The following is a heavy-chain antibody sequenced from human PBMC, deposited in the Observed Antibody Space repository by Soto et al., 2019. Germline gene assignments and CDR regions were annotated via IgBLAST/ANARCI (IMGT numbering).Heavy chain of an antibody. J-gene: IGHJ4*02. D-gene: IGHD4-17*01. CDR1: GGSISSGDYY. Sequence: QVQLQESGPGLVKPSQTLSLTCTVSGGSISSGDYYWSWIRQPPGKGLEWIGYIYYSGSTYYNPSLKRRVTISVDPSKNQFSPTLGSVPAADTAVNYCAGPTFMTTGGGADYWGQGTLVTVSS. V-gene: IGHV4-30-4*01. CDR3: AGPTFMTTGGGADY. CDR2: IYYSGST.